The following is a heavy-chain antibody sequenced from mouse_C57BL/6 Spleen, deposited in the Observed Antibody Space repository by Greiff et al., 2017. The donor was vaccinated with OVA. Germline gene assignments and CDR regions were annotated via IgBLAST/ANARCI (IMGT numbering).Heavy chain of an antibody. J-gene: IGHJ3*01. V-gene: IGHV5-16*01. Sequence: EVHLVESEGGLVQPGSSMKLSCTASGFTFSDYYMAWVRQVPEKGLEWVANINYDGSSTYYLDSLKSRFIISRDNAKNILYLQMSSLKSEDTATYYCARDRGYGTFAYWGQGTLVTVSA. CDR1: GFTFSDYY. D-gene: IGHD2-1*01. CDR2: INYDGSST. CDR3: ARDRGYGTFAY.